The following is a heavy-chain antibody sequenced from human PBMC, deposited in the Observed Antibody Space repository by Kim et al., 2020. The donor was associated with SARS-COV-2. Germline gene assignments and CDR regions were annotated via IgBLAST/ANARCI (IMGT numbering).Heavy chain of an antibody. CDR3: WLWFGELSHDY. Sequence: SVKVSCKASGGTFSSYAISWVRQAPGQGLEWMGGIIPIFGTANYAQKFQGRVTITADESTSTAYMELSSLRSEDTAVYYCWLWFGELSHDYWGQGTLVTVSS. J-gene: IGHJ4*02. CDR2: IIPIFGTA. V-gene: IGHV1-69*13. D-gene: IGHD3-10*01. CDR1: GGTFSSYA.